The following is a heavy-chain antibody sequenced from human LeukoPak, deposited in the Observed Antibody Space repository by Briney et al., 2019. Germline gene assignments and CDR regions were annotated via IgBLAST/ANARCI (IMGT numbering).Heavy chain of an antibody. D-gene: IGHD6-19*01. J-gene: IGHJ6*03. V-gene: IGHV3-30*02. Sequence: GGSLRLSCAASGFTFSSYGMHWVRQAPGKGLEWVAFIRYDGSNKYYADSVKGRFTISRDNSKNTLYLQMNSLRAEDTAVYYCASGSGPDNYYYYYMDVWGKGTTVTISS. CDR3: ASGSGPDNYYYYYMDV. CDR1: GFTFSSYG. CDR2: IRYDGSNK.